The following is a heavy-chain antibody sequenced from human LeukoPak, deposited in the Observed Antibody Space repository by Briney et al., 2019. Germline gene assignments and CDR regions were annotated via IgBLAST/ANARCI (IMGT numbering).Heavy chain of an antibody. CDR3: ERGHVVITTWFAP. CDR1: RYTFTTYE. D-gene: IGHD3-22*01. CDR2: MIANSGNT. Sequence: ASVKVSCKASRYTFTTYEPNGVRHATGQGLECMGGMIANSGNTGYAQKFQGRVKITRSTSISSAYMELSRLRSEDTAVYYCERGHVVITTWFAPWGQGTLVTV. J-gene: IGHJ5*02. V-gene: IGHV1-8*03.